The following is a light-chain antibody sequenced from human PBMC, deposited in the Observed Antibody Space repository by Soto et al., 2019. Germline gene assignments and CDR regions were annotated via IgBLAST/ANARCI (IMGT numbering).Light chain of an antibody. Sequence: EIVLTQSPGTLSLSPGERATLSCRASQSFRSNYLAWYQQRPGPAPRLLIYGVSSRASGIPDRFSGSVSGTDFTLTISSLEPEDSAVYYCQQYDRIPGFTFGGGTKVEI. V-gene: IGKV3-20*01. CDR1: QSFRSNY. CDR3: QQYDRIPGFT. J-gene: IGKJ4*01. CDR2: GVS.